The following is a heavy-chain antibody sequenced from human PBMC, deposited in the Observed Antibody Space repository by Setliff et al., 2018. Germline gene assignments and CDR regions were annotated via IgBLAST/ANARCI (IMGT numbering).Heavy chain of an antibody. CDR2: IYYSGST. D-gene: IGHD1-26*01. CDR1: GGSISSGDYY. Sequence: SETLSLTCTVSGGSISSGDYYWGWIRQPPGKGLEWIGYIYYSGSTYYNPSLKSRVTISVDTSKNQFSLKLSSVTAADTAVYYCARVMGGSYGFSWFDPWGQGTRVTVS. CDR3: ARVMGGSYGFSWFDP. J-gene: IGHJ5*02. V-gene: IGHV4-30-4*08.